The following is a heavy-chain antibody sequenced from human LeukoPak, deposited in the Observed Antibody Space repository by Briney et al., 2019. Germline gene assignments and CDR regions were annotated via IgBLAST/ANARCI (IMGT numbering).Heavy chain of an antibody. J-gene: IGHJ4*02. CDR1: DGSISSNFYY. Sequence: SETLSLTCTVSDGSISSNFYYWGWIRQPPGRGLQWIGNIYYSGYTDYNPSLKSRVTMSLDTSKNQLSLKLSSVTATDTAVYYCARLRTSFIPGPMIQSLSVYWGRGTLVTVSS. V-gene: IGHV4-39*01. CDR2: IYYSGYT. D-gene: IGHD2-21*01. CDR3: ARLRTSFIPGPMIQSLSVY.